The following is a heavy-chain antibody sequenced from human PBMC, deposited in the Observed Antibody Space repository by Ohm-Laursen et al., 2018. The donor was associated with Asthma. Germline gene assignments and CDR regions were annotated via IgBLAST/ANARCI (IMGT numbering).Heavy chain of an antibody. Sequence: TLSLTWTISGDSLTNGGLYWSWIRRHPGKGLEWLGYIFFRVNTDYNPSLKSRLTISADTSKNQFYLKLSSVTAADTAVYYCAREALGTEDWGQGTLVTVSS. CDR1: GDSLTNGGLY. J-gene: IGHJ4*02. CDR2: IFFRVNT. CDR3: AREALGTED. D-gene: IGHD1-1*01. V-gene: IGHV4-31*02.